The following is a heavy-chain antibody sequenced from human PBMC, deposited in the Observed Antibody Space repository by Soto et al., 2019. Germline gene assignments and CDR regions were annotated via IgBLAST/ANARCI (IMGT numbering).Heavy chain of an antibody. D-gene: IGHD3-3*01. V-gene: IGHV4-31*03. CDR2: IYYSGST. Sequence: PSETLSLTCTVSGGSISSGGYYWSWIRQHPGKGLEWIGYIYYSGSTYYNPSLKSRVTISVDTSKNQFSLKLSSVTAADTAVYYCAGTIFGVVTAFDYWGQGTLVTVSS. J-gene: IGHJ4*02. CDR1: GGSISSGGYY. CDR3: AGTIFGVVTAFDY.